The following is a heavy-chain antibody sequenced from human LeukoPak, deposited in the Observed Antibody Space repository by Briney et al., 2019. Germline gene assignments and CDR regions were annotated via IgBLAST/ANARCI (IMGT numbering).Heavy chain of an antibody. CDR1: GDSLSRYPAA. J-gene: IGHJ2*01. CDR2: TYYRLSWYN. V-gene: IGHV6-1*01. D-gene: IGHD2/OR15-2a*01. Sequence: SQTLSLTCVICGDSLSRYPAAWHWVRQSPSRGLELLGSTYYRLSWYNEYAGSVRSRTNINADTSKSQFSLQLNAATPEDTAVYYCARDIFYLDVWGRGTRVTVSS. CDR3: ARDIFYLDV.